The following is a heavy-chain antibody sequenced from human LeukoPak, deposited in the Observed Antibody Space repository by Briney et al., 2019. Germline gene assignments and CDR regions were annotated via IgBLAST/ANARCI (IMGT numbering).Heavy chain of an antibody. J-gene: IGHJ1*01. CDR3: ARSGGLYTSTWYFHH. V-gene: IGHV4-59*01. CDR1: GDSISSYY. D-gene: IGHD6-13*01. CDR2: IDCSGST. Sequence: KPSETLSLTCTVSGDSISSYYWSWIRQPPGKGLEWIGYIDCSGSTIYNPSLKSRVTISVNTSKNQFSLQLSSVTAADTAVYYCARSGGLYTSTWYFHHWGQGTLVTVSS.